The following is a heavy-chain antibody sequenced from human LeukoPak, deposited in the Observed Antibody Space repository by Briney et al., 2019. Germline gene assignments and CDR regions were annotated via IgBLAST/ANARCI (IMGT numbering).Heavy chain of an antibody. CDR1: GGSISSSSYY. CDR3: AGLWSIAARGYFDY. J-gene: IGHJ4*02. CDR2: IYYSGST. V-gene: IGHV4-39*01. Sequence: SETLSLTCTVSGGSISSSSYYWGWIRRPPGKGLEWIGSIYYSGSTYYNPSLKSRVTISVDTSKNQFSLKLSSVTAADTAVYYCAGLWSIAARGYFDYWGQGTLVTVSS. D-gene: IGHD6-6*01.